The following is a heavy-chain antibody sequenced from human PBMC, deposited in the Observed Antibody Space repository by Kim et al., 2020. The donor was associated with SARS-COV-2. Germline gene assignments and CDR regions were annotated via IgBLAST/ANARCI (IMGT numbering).Heavy chain of an antibody. Sequence: TGSGESVKGRLNRSRDNAENTLYLQMSSLRAEDTAVYYCARLDGGFDIWGQGSLVTVSS. V-gene: IGHV3-74*01. CDR2: T. D-gene: IGHD4-17*01. J-gene: IGHJ5*02. CDR3: ARLDGGFDI.